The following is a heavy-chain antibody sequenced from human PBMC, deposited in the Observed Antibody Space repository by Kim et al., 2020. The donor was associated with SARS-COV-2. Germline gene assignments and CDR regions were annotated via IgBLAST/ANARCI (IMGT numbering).Heavy chain of an antibody. CDR1: GFTFSSHW. CDR2: INQDGSEK. D-gene: IGHD3-10*01. CDR3: AREDRRITMVRGGKGALDI. Sequence: GGSLRLSCAASGFTFSSHWKSWVRQAPGKGLEWVANINQDGSEKYYVDSVKGRFTISRDNAKNSLYLHMNSLRAEDTAVYYCAREDRRITMVRGGKGALDIWGQGTMVTVSS. V-gene: IGHV3-7*03. J-gene: IGHJ3*02.